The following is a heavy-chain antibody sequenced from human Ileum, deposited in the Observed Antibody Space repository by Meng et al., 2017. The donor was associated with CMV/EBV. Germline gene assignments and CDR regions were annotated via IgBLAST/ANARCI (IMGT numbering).Heavy chain of an antibody. Sequence: EVQRLECGGGLVKSGESLRLSCAVSGLTFSTAWISWVRQAPGKGLEWVGRIKSKIDGGTTDYAAPANGRFTISRDDSKNMVYLQMNSLKNEDTAVYYCATGNRSPDWGQGTLVTVSS. D-gene: IGHD1/OR15-1a*01. CDR1: GLTFSTAW. J-gene: IGHJ4*02. CDR3: ATGNRSPD. CDR2: IKSKIDGGTT. V-gene: IGHV3-15*01.